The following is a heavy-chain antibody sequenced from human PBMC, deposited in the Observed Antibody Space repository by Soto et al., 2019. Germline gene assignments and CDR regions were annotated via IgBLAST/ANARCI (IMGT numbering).Heavy chain of an antibody. CDR1: GDSISGFY. CDR2: ISYTGRA. Sequence: SETLSLTCTVSGDSISGFYLSWIRQPPGKGLEWIGYISYTGRANYNPSLQSRVTISAATSKNRFSLKLSSVTAADTAVYYCARDDNTGVFDFWGHGTLVTVSS. D-gene: IGHD2-8*02. J-gene: IGHJ4*01. V-gene: IGHV4-59*12. CDR3: ARDDNTGVFDF.